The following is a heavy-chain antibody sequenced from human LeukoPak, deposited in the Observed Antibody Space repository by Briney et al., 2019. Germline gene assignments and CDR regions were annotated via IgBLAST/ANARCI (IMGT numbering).Heavy chain of an antibody. CDR2: IIPQFGTP. V-gene: IGHV1-69*05. Sequence: EASVKVSCKASGGTFSSFTISWVRQAPGQGLEWMGSIIPQFGTPNYAQKLQGRLTISTDESTNTVYMELSSLRSEDTAVYCARRPDYGDRAFDIWGQGTMVTVSS. J-gene: IGHJ3*02. CDR1: GGTFSSFT. CDR3: ARRPDYGDRAFDI. D-gene: IGHD4-17*01.